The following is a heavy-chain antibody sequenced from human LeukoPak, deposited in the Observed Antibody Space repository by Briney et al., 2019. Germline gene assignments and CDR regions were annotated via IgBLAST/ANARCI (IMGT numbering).Heavy chain of an antibody. V-gene: IGHV4-59*01. J-gene: IGHJ4*02. D-gene: IGHD1-14*01. Sequence: SETLSLTCSVSGDSIRGYYWSWTRQPPGKGLEWIGYIHYSGNTNYNPSLKSRVTISVDTPRNQFSLKLFSVTAADTAVYYCAKVSHRDNAGTGKYYFDNWGQGALVTVSS. CDR3: AKVSHRDNAGTGKYYFDN. CDR2: IHYSGNT. CDR1: GDSIRGYY.